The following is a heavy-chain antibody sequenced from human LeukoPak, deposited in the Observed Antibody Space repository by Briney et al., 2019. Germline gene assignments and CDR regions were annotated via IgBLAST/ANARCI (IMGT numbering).Heavy chain of an antibody. J-gene: IGHJ6*03. CDR2: IYYSGST. CDR1: GGSISSYY. V-gene: IGHV4-59*01. D-gene: IGHD2-2*02. Sequence: SETLSLTCTVSGGSISSYYWSWIRQPPGKGLEWIGYIYYSGSTNYNPSLKSRVTISVDTSKNQFSLKLSSVTAADTAVYYCASTDIVVVPAAINYYYYVDVWGKGTTVTVSS. CDR3: ASTDIVVVPAAINYYYYVDV.